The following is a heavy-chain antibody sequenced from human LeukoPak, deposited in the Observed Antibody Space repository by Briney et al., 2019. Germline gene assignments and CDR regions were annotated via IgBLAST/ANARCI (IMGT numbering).Heavy chain of an antibody. D-gene: IGHD5-18*01. CDR1: GGSFSGYY. CDR2: INHSGST. J-gene: IGHJ4*02. Sequence: SETLSLTCAVYGGSFSGYYWSWIRQPPGKGLEGIGEINHSGSTNYNPSLKSRVTISVDTSKNQFSLKPSSVTAADTAVYYCARGGGIQLWYPFDYWGQGTLVTVSS. CDR3: ARGGGIQLWYPFDY. V-gene: IGHV4-34*01.